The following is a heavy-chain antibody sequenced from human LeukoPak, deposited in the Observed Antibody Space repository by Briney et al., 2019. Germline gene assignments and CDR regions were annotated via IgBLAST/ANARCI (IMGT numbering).Heavy chain of an antibody. D-gene: IGHD2-2*02. J-gene: IGHJ4*02. Sequence: GGSLRLSCAASGFTFSSYAMHWVRQAPGKGLEWVAVISYDGSNKYYADSVKGRFTISRDNSKNTLYLQMNSPRAEDTAVYYCARGGVAAAIQRGEGNFDYWGQGTLVTVSS. CDR3: ARGGVAAAIQRGEGNFDY. V-gene: IGHV3-30-3*01. CDR2: ISYDGSNK. CDR1: GFTFSSYA.